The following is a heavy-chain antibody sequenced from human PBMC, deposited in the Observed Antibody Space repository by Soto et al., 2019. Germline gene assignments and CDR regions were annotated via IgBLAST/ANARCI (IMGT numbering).Heavy chain of an antibody. Sequence: GGSLRLSCAASGFIFSDYGMHWVRQAPGKGLEWVAVISYEGSNKYYGDSVKGRFTISRDNPKNTVYLQMNSLRADDTAVYFCARDTELQAYYYYYGLDVWGQGTTVTVSS. CDR1: GFIFSDYG. CDR2: ISYEGSNK. D-gene: IGHD3-10*01. V-gene: IGHV3-30*03. J-gene: IGHJ6*02. CDR3: ARDTELQAYYYYYGLDV.